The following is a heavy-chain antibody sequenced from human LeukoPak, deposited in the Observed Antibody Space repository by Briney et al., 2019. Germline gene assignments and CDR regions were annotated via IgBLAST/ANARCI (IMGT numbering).Heavy chain of an antibody. D-gene: IGHD6-19*01. CDR2: MNPNSGNT. Sequence: AASVKVSCKASGYTFTSYDINWVRQATGQGLEWMGWMNPNSGNTGYAQKFQGRVTMTRNTSISTAYMELSSLRAEDTAVYYCARGTYMGWIPYYGMDVWGKGTTVTVSS. CDR1: GYTFTSYD. CDR3: ARGTYMGWIPYYGMDV. J-gene: IGHJ6*04. V-gene: IGHV1-8*01.